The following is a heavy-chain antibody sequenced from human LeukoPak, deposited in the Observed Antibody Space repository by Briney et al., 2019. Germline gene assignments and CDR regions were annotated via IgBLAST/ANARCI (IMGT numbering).Heavy chain of an antibody. CDR2: INHSGST. V-gene: IGHV4-34*01. J-gene: IGHJ6*02. D-gene: IGHD2-2*01. CDR3: ARGVAVPYYYYYGMDV. CDR1: GFTFSSYS. Sequence: GSLRLSCAASGFTFSSYSMNWVRQPPGKGLEWIGEINHSGSTNYNPSLKSRVTISVDTSKNQFSLKLSSVTAADTAVYYCARGVAVPYYYYYGMDVWGQGATVTVSS.